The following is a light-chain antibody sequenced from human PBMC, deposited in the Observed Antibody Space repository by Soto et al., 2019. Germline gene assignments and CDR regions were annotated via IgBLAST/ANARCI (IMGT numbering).Light chain of an antibody. Sequence: DIQMTQSPSSLSASVGDRVTITCRASQSISTYLNWYQQKPGKVPKLLIYAASSLQSGVPSRFSGSGSGTDFTLTISSLQPEDFATYFCQQYEALPPTFGGGTRVEIK. V-gene: IGKV1-39*01. CDR1: QSISTY. CDR2: AAS. CDR3: QQYEALPPT. J-gene: IGKJ4*01.